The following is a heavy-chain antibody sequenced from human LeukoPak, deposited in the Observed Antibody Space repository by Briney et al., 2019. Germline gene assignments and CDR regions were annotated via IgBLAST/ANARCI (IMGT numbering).Heavy chain of an antibody. V-gene: IGHV1-8*01. Sequence: ASVKVSCKASGYTFTSYDINWVRQATGQGLEWMGWMNPNSGKTGYAQKFQGRVTMTRNTSISTAYMELSSLRSEDTAVYYCARGSYSSGWLTFDYWGQGTLVTVSS. J-gene: IGHJ4*02. D-gene: IGHD6-19*01. CDR1: GYTFTSYD. CDR3: ARGSYSSGWLTFDY. CDR2: MNPNSGKT.